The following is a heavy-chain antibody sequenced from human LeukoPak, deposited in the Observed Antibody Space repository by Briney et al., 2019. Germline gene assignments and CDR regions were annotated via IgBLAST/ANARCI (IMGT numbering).Heavy chain of an antibody. V-gene: IGHV3-23*01. D-gene: IGHD3-10*01. CDR3: AKDETFVLPYYYGSGSYFYY. J-gene: IGHJ4*02. Sequence: GGSLRLSCAASGFTFSSYAMSWVRQAPGKGLEWVSAISGSGGSTYYADSVKGRFTTSRDNSKNTLYLQMNSLRAEDTAVYYCAKDETFVLPYYYGSGSYFYYWGQGTLVTVSS. CDR1: GFTFSSYA. CDR2: ISGSGGST.